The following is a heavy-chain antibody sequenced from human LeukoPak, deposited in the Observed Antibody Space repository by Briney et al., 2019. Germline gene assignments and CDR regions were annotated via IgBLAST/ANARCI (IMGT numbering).Heavy chain of an antibody. CDR1: GYTFTGYY. CDR3: ARALTGDKSKTFGDSDGLIDY. CDR2: INPNSGGT. J-gene: IGHJ4*02. D-gene: IGHD7-27*01. V-gene: IGHV1-2*02. Sequence: GASVKVSCKASGYTFTGYYMHWVRQAPGQGLEWMGWINPNSGGTNYAQKFQGRVTMTRDTSISTACMELSRLRSDDTAVYYCARALTGDKSKTFGDSDGLIDYWGQGTLVTVSS.